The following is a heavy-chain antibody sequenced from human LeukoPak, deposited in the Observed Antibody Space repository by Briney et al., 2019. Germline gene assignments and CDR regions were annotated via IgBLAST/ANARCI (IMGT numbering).Heavy chain of an antibody. Sequence: PGGSLRLSCAASGFTLSNHWMHWVRQAPGKGLVWVSRISGDEIWTSYADSVKGRFIISRDNAKNSLYLQMNSLRAEDTAVYYCVRDGEGVAISVNYWFDPWGQGTLVTVSS. J-gene: IGHJ5*02. CDR1: GFTLSNHW. V-gene: IGHV3-74*01. CDR2: ISGDEIWT. CDR3: VRDGEGVAISVNYWFDP. D-gene: IGHD3-10*01.